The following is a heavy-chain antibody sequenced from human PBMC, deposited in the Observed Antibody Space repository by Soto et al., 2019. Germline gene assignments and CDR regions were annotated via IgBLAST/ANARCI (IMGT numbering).Heavy chain of an antibody. CDR2: ISGSGGST. CDR3: AKDGEMATIFYYFDY. V-gene: IGHV3-23*01. Sequence: EVQLLESGGGLVQPGGSLRLSCAASGFTFSSYAMSWVRQAPGKGLEWVSAISGSGGSTYYADSVKGRFTISSDNSKNTLYLQMNSLRAEDTAVYYCAKDGEMATIFYYFDYWGQGALVTVSS. D-gene: IGHD5-12*01. J-gene: IGHJ4*02. CDR1: GFTFSSYA.